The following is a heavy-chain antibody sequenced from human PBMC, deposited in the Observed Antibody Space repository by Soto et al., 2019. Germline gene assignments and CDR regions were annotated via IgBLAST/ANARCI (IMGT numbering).Heavy chain of an antibody. CDR3: ATDVGPYCGGDICYG. Sequence: EVQLVESGGGLVEPGGSLGLACAASGFSFTNAWMNWVRQAPGKGLEWVARIKRKSDGGTTAYAAPVKGRFTISRDDSVSTMYLQMNSLKTEDTAVYDCATDVGPYCGGDICYGWGKGTQVTVSS. V-gene: IGHV3-15*07. J-gene: IGHJ4*02. CDR1: GFSFTNAW. D-gene: IGHD2-15*01. CDR2: IKRKSDGGTT.